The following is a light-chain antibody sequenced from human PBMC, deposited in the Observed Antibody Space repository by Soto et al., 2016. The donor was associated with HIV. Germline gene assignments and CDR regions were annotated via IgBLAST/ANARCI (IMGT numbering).Light chain of an antibody. J-gene: IGKJ3*01. CDR3: QQLNSYPRT. V-gene: IGKV1-9*01. Sequence: DIQLTQSPSFLSASVGDRVTITCRASQGISSYLAWYQQKPGKAPKLLIYVASTLESGVPSRFNGSGSGAEFTLTISSLQPEDIATYYCQQLNSYPRTFGPGTKVDIK. CDR2: VAS. CDR1: QGISSY.